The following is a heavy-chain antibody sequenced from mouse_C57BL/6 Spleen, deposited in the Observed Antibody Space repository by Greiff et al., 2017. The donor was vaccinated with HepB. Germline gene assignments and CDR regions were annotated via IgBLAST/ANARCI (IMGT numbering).Heavy chain of an antibody. CDR3: ARGGGATTRAYYAMDY. CDR2: IDPSDSYT. D-gene: IGHD1-1*01. J-gene: IGHJ4*01. CDR1: GYTFTSYW. Sequence: QVQLQQPGAELVRPGTSVKLSCKASGYTFTSYWMHWVKQRPGQGLEWIGVIDPSDSYTNYNQKFKGKATLTVDTSSSTAYMQLSSLTSEDSAVYYCARGGGATTRAYYAMDYWGQGTSVTVSS. V-gene: IGHV1-59*01.